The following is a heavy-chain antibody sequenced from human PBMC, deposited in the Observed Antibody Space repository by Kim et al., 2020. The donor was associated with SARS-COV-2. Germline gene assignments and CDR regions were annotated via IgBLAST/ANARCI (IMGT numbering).Heavy chain of an antibody. CDR3: ARGATIYEFLTGFFY. D-gene: IGHD3-9*01. CDR2: VIPVFGSA. CDR1: GGTFRSYS. Sequence: SVKVSCKVSGGTFRSYSLNWVRQVPGQGLEWMGGVIPVFGSANYAQKFQGRVTITADESTNTAFLEVHNLRSDDTALYFCARGATIYEFLTGFFYWGQG. J-gene: IGHJ4*02. V-gene: IGHV1-69*13.